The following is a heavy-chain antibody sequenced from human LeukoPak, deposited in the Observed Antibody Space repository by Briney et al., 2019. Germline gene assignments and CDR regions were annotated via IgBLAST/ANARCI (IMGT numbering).Heavy chain of an antibody. Sequence: GGSLRLSCAASGFIVSTNYMTWVRQAPGKGLQWVAILFSDRRTFYADTVKGRFTVSRDNSKNTLYLQMNSLRPEDTAVYYCAKDAVIGASYDYGDYIPLPHWGQGTLVTVSS. CDR3: AKDAVIGASYDYGDYIPLPH. D-gene: IGHD4-17*01. CDR1: GFIVSTNY. J-gene: IGHJ1*01. V-gene: IGHV3-66*02. CDR2: LFSDRRT.